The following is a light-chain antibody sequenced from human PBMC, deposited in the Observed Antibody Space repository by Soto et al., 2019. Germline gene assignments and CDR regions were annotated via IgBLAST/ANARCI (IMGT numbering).Light chain of an antibody. V-gene: IGLV2-11*01. J-gene: IGLJ1*01. CDR1: SSDVGGYNY. CDR3: CSYAGSPRYV. CDR2: DVS. Sequence: QSALTQPRSVSGSPGQSVTISCTGTSSDVGGYNYVSWYQKHPGKAPKVMIYDVSERPSGVPDRFSGYKSGNTASLTISGLQAEDEDDYYCCSYAGSPRYVFGTGTKVTVL.